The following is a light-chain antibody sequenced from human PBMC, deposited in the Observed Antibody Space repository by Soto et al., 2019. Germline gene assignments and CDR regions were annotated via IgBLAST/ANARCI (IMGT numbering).Light chain of an antibody. V-gene: IGLV1-40*01. Sequence: QSVLTQPPSVSGAPGQRVTISCTGSSSNIGTPYDVHWYQQLPGTDPKLLIYGNSNRPSGVPDRFSGSKSGTSASLAITGLQAEDEADYYCQSYDSSLSGYVIFGGGTKLTVL. CDR1: SSNIGTPYD. CDR2: GNS. CDR3: QSYDSSLSGYVI. J-gene: IGLJ2*01.